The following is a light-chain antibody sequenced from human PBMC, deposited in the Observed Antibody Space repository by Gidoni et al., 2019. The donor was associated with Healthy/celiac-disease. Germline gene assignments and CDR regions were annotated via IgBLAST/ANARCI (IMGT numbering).Light chain of an antibody. CDR1: QGISSY. CDR3: QQYYSYPLIT. J-gene: IGKJ3*01. V-gene: IGKV1-8*01. CDR2: AAS. Sequence: AIRMTQSPSSFSASTGDRVTITCRASQGISSYLAWYQQKPGKAPKLLIYAASTLQSGVPSRFSGSGSGTDFTLTIRCLQSEDFATYYCQQYYSYPLITFGPGTKVDIK.